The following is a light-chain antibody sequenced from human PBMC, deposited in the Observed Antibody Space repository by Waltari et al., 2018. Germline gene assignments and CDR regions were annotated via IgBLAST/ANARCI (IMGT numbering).Light chain of an antibody. CDR2: DVS. CDR3: TSYTSSSTLV. J-gene: IGLJ3*02. CDR1: SSDVGGYNY. Sequence: QSALTQPASVSGSPGQSITISCTGTSSDVGGYNYVSWYQQHPGRVPKLMIYDVSNRPSGVSNRFSGSKSGNTASLTSSGLQAEDEADYYCTSYTSSSTLVFGGVTKLTVL. V-gene: IGLV2-14*01.